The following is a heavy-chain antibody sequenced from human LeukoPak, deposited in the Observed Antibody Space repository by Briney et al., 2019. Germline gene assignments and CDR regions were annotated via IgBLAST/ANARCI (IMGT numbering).Heavy chain of an antibody. Sequence: SETLSLTCTVSGGSISGYYWSWIRQPPGKGLEWIGEINHSGSTNYNPSLKSRVTISVDTSKNQFSLKLSSVTAADTAVYYCARDSVKYYYDSSGYFNWFDPWGQGTLVTVSS. J-gene: IGHJ5*02. V-gene: IGHV4-34*01. CDR3: ARDSVKYYYDSSGYFNWFDP. D-gene: IGHD3-22*01. CDR2: INHSGST. CDR1: GGSISGYY.